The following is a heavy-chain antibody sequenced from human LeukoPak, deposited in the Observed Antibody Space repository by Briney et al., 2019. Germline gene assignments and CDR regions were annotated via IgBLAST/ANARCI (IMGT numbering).Heavy chain of an antibody. Sequence: PGGSLRLSCAASGFTFDDYAMHWVRQAPGKGLEWVSGISWNSGSIGYADSVKGRFTISRDNSKNTLYLQMDSLRAEDTAVYYCATVQREYYYDSSGIMGNWGQGTLVTVSS. CDR3: ATVQREYYYDSSGIMGN. D-gene: IGHD3-22*01. CDR1: GFTFDDYA. CDR2: ISWNSGSI. V-gene: IGHV3-9*01. J-gene: IGHJ4*02.